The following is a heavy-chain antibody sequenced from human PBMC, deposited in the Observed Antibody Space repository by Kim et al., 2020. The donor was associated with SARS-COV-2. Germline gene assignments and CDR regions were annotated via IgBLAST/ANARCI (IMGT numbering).Heavy chain of an antibody. CDR2: INSDGSTT. CDR1: GFTFSSHW. Sequence: GGSLRLSCAASGFTFSSHWMHWVRQEPGKGLVWVSRINSDGSTTSYADSVKGRFTISRDNAKNTLYLQMNSLRAEDTAVYYCARRQFTSGWYYFDYWGQGTRVTVSS. J-gene: IGHJ4*02. V-gene: IGHV3-74*01. CDR3: ARRQFTSGWYYFDY. D-gene: IGHD6-19*01.